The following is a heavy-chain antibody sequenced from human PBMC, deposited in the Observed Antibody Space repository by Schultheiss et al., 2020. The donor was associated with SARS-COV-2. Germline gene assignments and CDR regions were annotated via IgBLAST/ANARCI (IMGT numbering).Heavy chain of an antibody. Sequence: SVKVSCKASGGTFSSYAISWVRQAPGQGLEWMGGIIPIFGTANYAQKFQGRVTITADESTSTAYMELSSLRSEDTAVYYCARDPTSGSYSDYLYYYGMDVWGQGTTVTVSS. CDR1: GGTFSSYA. CDR2: IIPIFGTA. J-gene: IGHJ6*02. V-gene: IGHV1-69*13. CDR3: ARDPTSGSYSDYLYYYGMDV. D-gene: IGHD1-26*01.